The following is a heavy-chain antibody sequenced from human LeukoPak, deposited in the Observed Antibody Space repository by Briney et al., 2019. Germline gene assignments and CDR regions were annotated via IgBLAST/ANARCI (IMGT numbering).Heavy chain of an antibody. CDR1: GGSFSGYY. CDR2: INHSGST. CDR3: ARTEQQLVPWFDP. J-gene: IGHJ5*02. D-gene: IGHD6-13*01. Sequence: SETLSLTCAVYGGSFSGYYWSWIRQPPGKGLEWIGEINHSGSTNYNPSLKSRVTISVDTSKNQFSLTLSSVTAADTAVYYCARTEQQLVPWFDPWGQGTLVTVSS. V-gene: IGHV4-34*01.